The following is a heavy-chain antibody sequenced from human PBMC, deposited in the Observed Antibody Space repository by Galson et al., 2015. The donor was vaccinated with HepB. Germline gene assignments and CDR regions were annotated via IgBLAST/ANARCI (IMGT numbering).Heavy chain of an antibody. Sequence: SLRLSCAASGFSFSSYGIHWLRQAPGKGLEWVTFIHYDGSNKYYADSVKGRFTISRDNSKNTLYLHMNSLRAEDTALYYCAKDPLIRGVVTDSGMDAWGQGTSVTVSS. CDR2: IHYDGSNK. D-gene: IGHD3-10*01. V-gene: IGHV3-30*02. J-gene: IGHJ6*02. CDR1: GFSFSSYG. CDR3: AKDPLIRGVVTDSGMDA.